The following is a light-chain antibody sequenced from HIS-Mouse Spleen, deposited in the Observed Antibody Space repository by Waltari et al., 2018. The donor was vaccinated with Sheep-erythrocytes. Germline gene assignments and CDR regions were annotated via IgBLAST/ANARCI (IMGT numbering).Light chain of an antibody. J-gene: IGLJ2*01. Sequence: QSVLTQPPSASGTPGQRVTISCSGSSSNIGSNTVNWYQQLPGTAPKLLIYSNHQRTSGVPDRFSGSKSGTSASLAISGLQSEDEADYYCAAWDDSLNGVVFGGGTKLTVL. CDR2: SNH. CDR1: SSNIGSNT. V-gene: IGLV1-44*01. CDR3: AAWDDSLNGVV.